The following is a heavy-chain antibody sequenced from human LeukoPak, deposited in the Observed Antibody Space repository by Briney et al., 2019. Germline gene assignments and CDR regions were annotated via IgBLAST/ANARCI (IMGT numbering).Heavy chain of an antibody. Sequence: SDTLSLTCTVSGGSISSSSYYWGWVRRPPGGGLDWLGYIYYSGSTNYNPAFKSRVTISVDTSKNQCSLKLSSVTAADTAVYYCARVNVYYYDSRIIPGAFDIWGQGTMVTVSS. V-gene: IGHV4-61*05. J-gene: IGHJ3*02. D-gene: IGHD3-22*01. CDR2: IYYSGST. CDR1: GGSISSSSYY. CDR3: ARVNVYYYDSRIIPGAFDI.